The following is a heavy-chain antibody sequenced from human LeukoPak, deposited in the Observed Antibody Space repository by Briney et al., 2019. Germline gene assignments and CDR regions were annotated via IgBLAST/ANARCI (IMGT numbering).Heavy chain of an antibody. CDR3: ARGLAAAGTGRAD. J-gene: IGHJ4*02. D-gene: IGHD6-13*01. CDR1: GFTFSSYS. CDR2: ISSSGSYI. Sequence: PGGSLRLSCAASGFTFSSYSMNWVRQAPGKGLEWVSSISSSGSYIYYADSVKGRFTISRDNAKNSLYLQMNSLRAEDTAVYYCARGLAAAGTGRADWGQGTLVTVSS. V-gene: IGHV3-21*01.